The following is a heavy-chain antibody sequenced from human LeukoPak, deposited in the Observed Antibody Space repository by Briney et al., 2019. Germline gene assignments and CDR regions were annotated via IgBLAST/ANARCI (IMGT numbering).Heavy chain of an antibody. V-gene: IGHV4-61*02. CDR3: ASTVFGVTYNWFDP. CDR2: FHTSGGT. J-gene: IGHJ5*02. Sequence: SESLSLTCTVSGASISSGSYFWSWVRQPAGKALEWIGRFHTSGGTNYNPSLESRVTISVDTSKNQFSLKLTSVTAADTAVYYCASTVFGVTYNWFDPWGQGTLVTVSS. CDR1: GASISSGSYF. D-gene: IGHD3-3*01.